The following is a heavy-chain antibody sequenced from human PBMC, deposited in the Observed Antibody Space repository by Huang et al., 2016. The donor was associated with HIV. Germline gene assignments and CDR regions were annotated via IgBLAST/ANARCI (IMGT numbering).Heavy chain of an antibody. Sequence: QVPLVQSRAEVKKPGASVKVSCKVSEYTLTALSLHWVCQPPGKGLEWVGGFEPESGETIYAQKGQGRVTMTEDTSTETAFMELSGLRPEDTAVYYCATGFDVFFDFWGQGTLVTVSS. D-gene: IGHD3-9*01. CDR2: FEPESGET. CDR1: EYTLTALS. V-gene: IGHV1-24*01. J-gene: IGHJ4*02. CDR3: ATGFDVFFDF.